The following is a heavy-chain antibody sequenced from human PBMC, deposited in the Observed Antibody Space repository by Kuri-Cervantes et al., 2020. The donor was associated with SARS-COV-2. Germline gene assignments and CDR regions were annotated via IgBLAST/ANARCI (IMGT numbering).Heavy chain of an antibody. CDR2: IIPIFGTA. V-gene: IGHV1-69*13. CDR3: ARDWEDYFDY. J-gene: IGHJ4*02. D-gene: IGHD1-26*01. CDR1: GGTFSSYA. Sequence: SVKVSCKASGGTFSSYAISWVRQAPGQGLEWVGGIIPIFGTANYAQKFQGRVTITADESTSTAYMELSSLRSKDTAVYYCARDWEDYFDYWGQGTLVTVSS.